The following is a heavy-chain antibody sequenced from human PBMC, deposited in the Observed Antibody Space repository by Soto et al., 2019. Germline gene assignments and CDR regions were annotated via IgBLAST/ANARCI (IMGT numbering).Heavy chain of an antibody. CDR3: ARGIAARPFDY. Sequence: EVQLVESGGGLVQPGGSLRLSCAASGFTVSSNYMSWVRQAPGKGLEWVSVIYSGGSTYDADSVKGRFTISRHNSKNTLYLQMNSLRAEDTAVYYCARGIAARPFDYWGQGTLVTVS. J-gene: IGHJ4*02. CDR2: IYSGGST. V-gene: IGHV3-53*04. D-gene: IGHD6-6*01. CDR1: GFTVSSNY.